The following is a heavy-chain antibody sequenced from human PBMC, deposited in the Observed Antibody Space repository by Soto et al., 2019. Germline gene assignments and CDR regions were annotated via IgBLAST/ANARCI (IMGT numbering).Heavy chain of an antibody. CDR3: AGGRGRQQLVMSYYYGMDV. J-gene: IGHJ6*02. V-gene: IGHV4-34*01. D-gene: IGHD6-13*01. CDR1: GGSFSGYY. CDR2: INHSGST. Sequence: ETLSLTCAVYGGSFSGYYWSWIRQPPGKGLEWIGEINHSGSTNYNPSLKSRVTISVDTSKNQFSLNLSFVTAADTAVYYGAGGRGRQQLVMSYYYGMDVWGQGTTVTVSS.